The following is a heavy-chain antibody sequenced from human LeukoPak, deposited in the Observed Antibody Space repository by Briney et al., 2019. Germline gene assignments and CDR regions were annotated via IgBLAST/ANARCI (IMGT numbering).Heavy chain of an antibody. D-gene: IGHD6-19*01. V-gene: IGHV3-23*01. CDR2: ISGSAGST. CDR3: AKAKGWLQIFDY. Sequence: GGSLRLSCAASGFTFSSYAMSWVRQAPGKGLEWVSTISGSAGSTYYADSVKGRFTISRGNSKNTLYLQMNSLRAEDTAVYYCAKAKGWLQIFDYWGQGTLVIVSS. J-gene: IGHJ4*02. CDR1: GFTFSSYA.